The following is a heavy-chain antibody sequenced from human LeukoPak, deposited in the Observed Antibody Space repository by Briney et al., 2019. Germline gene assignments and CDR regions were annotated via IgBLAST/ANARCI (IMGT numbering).Heavy chain of an antibody. D-gene: IGHD2-21*02. CDR1: GFTVSSNY. V-gene: IGHV3-11*04. CDR2: ISSSGSTI. J-gene: IGHJ4*02. CDR3: ARDLSGRGGDPFDY. Sequence: PGGSLRLSCAASGFTVSSNYMSWVRQAPGKGLEWVSYISSSGSTIYYADSVKGRFTISRDNAKNSLYLQMNSLRAEDTAVYYCARDLSGRGGDPFDYWGQGTLVTVSS.